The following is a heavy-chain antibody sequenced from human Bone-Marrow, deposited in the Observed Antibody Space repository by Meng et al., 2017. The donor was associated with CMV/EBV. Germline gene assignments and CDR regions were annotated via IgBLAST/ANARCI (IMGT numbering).Heavy chain of an antibody. D-gene: IGHD6-19*01. Sequence: QVRGVESGAEVKKPGASVKVVCKASGYTFTSYDINSVRQAAGQGLEWMGWMNPNSGNTDYAQKFEGRVTMTRNISKSTAYMDLSSLRSEDTAVYYCATGVADFEYWGQGTLVTVSS. CDR1: GYTFTSYD. V-gene: IGHV1-8*01. CDR2: MNPNSGNT. J-gene: IGHJ4*02. CDR3: ATGVADFEY.